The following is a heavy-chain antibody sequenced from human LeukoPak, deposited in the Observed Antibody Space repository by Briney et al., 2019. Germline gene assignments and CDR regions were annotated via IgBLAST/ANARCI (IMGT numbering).Heavy chain of an antibody. Sequence: GASLKISCKGSGYSFTSYWIGWVRQLPGKGLEWMGIIYPGDSDTTYSPSFQGQVTISADKSISTAYLQWSSLKASDTAMYYCARLPRGRPDLYYYYTDVWGKGTTVTVSS. J-gene: IGHJ6*03. V-gene: IGHV5-51*01. CDR3: ARLPRGRPDLYYYYTDV. CDR2: IYPGDSDT. CDR1: GYSFTSYW. D-gene: IGHD3-10*01.